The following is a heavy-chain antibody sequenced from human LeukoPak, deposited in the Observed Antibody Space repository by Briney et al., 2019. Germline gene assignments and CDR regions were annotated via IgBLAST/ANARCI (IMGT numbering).Heavy chain of an antibody. D-gene: IGHD3-10*01. CDR3: ARSSGSYYNWFDP. Sequence: SETLSLTCTVSGGSISSGSYYWSWIRQPAGKGLEWIGRIYTSGSTNYNPSLKSRVTISVDTSKNQFSLKLSSVTAADTAVYYCARSSGSYYNWFDPWGQGTLVTVSS. CDR2: IYTSGST. V-gene: IGHV4-61*02. CDR1: GGSISSGSYY. J-gene: IGHJ5*02.